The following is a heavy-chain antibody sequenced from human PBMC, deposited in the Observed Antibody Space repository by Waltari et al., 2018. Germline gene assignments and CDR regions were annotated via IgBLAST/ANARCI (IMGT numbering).Heavy chain of an antibody. CDR1: GGSMTGYY. D-gene: IGHD3-22*01. CDR2: VFYTGTT. J-gene: IGHJ4*02. Sequence: QLQLQESGPGLVKPSETLSLTCTVSGGSMTGYYWGWIRQSPGKGLEFIGSVFYTGTTYYKPSLKSRLTISIDTSKNQFSLRLASVTAADTAVYYCARHNSGYYTPHDYWGQGTQVTVSS. V-gene: IGHV4-39*01. CDR3: ARHNSGYYTPHDY.